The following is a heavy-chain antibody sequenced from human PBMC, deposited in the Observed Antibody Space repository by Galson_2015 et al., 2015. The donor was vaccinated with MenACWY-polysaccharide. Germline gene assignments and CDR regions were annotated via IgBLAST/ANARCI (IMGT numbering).Heavy chain of an antibody. J-gene: IGHJ4*02. D-gene: IGHD4-17*01. Sequence: SVKVSCKASGYTFTSYAMHWVRQAPGQRLEWMGWINAGNSNTKYSQKFQGRVTITRDTSASTAYMELSSLRSEDTAVYYCARSKYGDYGDFDYWGQGTLATVFS. CDR3: ARSKYGDYGDFDY. CDR2: INAGNSNT. CDR1: GYTFTSYA. V-gene: IGHV1-3*01.